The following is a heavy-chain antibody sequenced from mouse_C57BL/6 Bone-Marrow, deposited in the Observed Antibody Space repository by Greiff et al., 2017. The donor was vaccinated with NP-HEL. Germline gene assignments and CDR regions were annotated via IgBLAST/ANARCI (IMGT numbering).Heavy chain of an antibody. Sequence: DVMLVESGGGLVQPGGSLKLSCAASGFTFSDYYMYWVRQTPEKRLEWVAYISNGGGSTYYPDTVKGRFTISRDNAKNTLYLQMSRLKSEDTAMYYCARHGTMVTTPYFDYWGQGTTLTVSS. CDR3: ARHGTMVTTPYFDY. V-gene: IGHV5-12*01. CDR2: ISNGGGST. J-gene: IGHJ2*01. D-gene: IGHD2-2*01. CDR1: GFTFSDYY.